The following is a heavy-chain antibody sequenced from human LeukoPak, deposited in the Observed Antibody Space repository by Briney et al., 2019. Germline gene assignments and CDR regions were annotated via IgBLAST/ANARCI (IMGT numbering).Heavy chain of an antibody. Sequence: ASVKVSCKASGYTFTSCGISWVRQAPGQGLEWVGWINTSNNGDTNYAQKFQGRVTMTTDTSTSTVYMELRSLRSDDTAVYYCAKSIVVVPAAYDYWGQGALVTVSS. CDR3: AKSIVVVPAAYDY. D-gene: IGHD2-2*01. CDR2: INTSNNGDT. J-gene: IGHJ4*02. V-gene: IGHV1-18*01. CDR1: GYTFTSCG.